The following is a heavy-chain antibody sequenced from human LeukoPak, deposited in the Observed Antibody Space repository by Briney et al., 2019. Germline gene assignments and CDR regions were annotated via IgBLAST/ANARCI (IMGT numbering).Heavy chain of an antibody. CDR2: IIPIFGTA. CDR1: GGTFSSYA. Sequence: ASVKVSCKASGGTFSSYAISWVRQAPGQGLEWMGGIIPIFGTANYAQKFQGRVTITADKSTSTAYMELSSLRSEDTAVYYCAIPLGIAVAGSLGYWGQGTLVTVSS. CDR3: AIPLGIAVAGSLGY. D-gene: IGHD6-19*01. V-gene: IGHV1-69*06. J-gene: IGHJ4*02.